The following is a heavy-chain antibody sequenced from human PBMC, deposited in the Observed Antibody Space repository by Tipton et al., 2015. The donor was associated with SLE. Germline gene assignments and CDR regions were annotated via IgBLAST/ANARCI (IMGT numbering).Heavy chain of an antibody. CDR3: ARDSGNFDY. J-gene: IGHJ4*02. V-gene: IGHV4-34*01. D-gene: IGHD1-26*01. Sequence: TLSLTCAVYGGSISSSSSYYWAWIRQPPGKGVEWIGEINHRGSTNYNPSLKSRVTISVDTSKNQFSLKLSSVTAADTAVYFCARDSGNFDYWGQGILVTVSS. CDR2: INHRGST. CDR1: GGSISSSSSYY.